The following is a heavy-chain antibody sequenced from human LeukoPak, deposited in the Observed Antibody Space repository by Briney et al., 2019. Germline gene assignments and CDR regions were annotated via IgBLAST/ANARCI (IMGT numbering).Heavy chain of an antibody. D-gene: IGHD1-1*01. Sequence: PSGGSLRLSCAASGFTFSCYWMSWVRQAPGKGLEWVANIKQDGSEKYYVDSVKGRFTISRDNAKNSLYLQMNSLRAEDTAVYYCARVLSSTWFDPWGQGTLVTVSS. CDR3: ARVLSSTWFDP. V-gene: IGHV3-7*01. CDR2: IKQDGSEK. CDR1: GFTFSCYW. J-gene: IGHJ5*02.